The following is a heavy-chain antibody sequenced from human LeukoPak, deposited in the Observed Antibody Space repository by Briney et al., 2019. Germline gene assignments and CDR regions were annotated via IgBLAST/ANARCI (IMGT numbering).Heavy chain of an antibody. Sequence: GGALRLSCAASGFTVSSNYMSWVRQAPGKGLEWVSVIYSGGSTYYADSVKGRSTISRDNSKNTLYLQMNSLRAEDTAVYYCARAVVPAAMSYWYFDLWGRGTLVTVSS. J-gene: IGHJ2*01. D-gene: IGHD2-2*01. CDR3: ARAVVPAAMSYWYFDL. CDR1: GFTVSSNY. CDR2: IYSGGST. V-gene: IGHV3-53*01.